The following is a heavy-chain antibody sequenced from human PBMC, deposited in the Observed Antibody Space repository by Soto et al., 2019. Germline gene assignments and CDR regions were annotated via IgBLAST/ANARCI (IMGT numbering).Heavy chain of an antibody. J-gene: IGHJ6*02. CDR2: IYPGDSDT. CDR3: ARQAAAGTVHYYYYGMDV. D-gene: IGHD6-13*01. V-gene: IGHV5-51*01. Sequence: GESLKISCNGSGYSFTSYWIGWVRQMPWKGLEWMGIIYPGDSDTRYSPSFQGQVTISADKSISTAYLQWSSLKASDTAMYYCARQAAAGTVHYYYYGMDVWGQGTTVTVSS. CDR1: GYSFTSYW.